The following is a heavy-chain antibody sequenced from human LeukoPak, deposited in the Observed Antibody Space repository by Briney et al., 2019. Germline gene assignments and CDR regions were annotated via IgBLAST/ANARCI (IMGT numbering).Heavy chain of an antibody. V-gene: IGHV3-21*01. D-gene: IGHD6-6*01. Sequence: GGSLRLSCAASGFTFSSYSMNWVRQAPGKGLEWVSSISSSSSYIYYADSVKGRFTISRDNAKNSLYLQMNSLRAEDTAVYYCARIEYSSSTGFDPWGQGTLVTVSS. CDR3: ARIEYSSSTGFDP. J-gene: IGHJ5*02. CDR2: ISSSSSYI. CDR1: GFTFSSYS.